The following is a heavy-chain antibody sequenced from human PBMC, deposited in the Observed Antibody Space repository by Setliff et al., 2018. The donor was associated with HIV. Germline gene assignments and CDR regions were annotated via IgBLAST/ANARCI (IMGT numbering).Heavy chain of an antibody. Sequence: SETLSLTCTVSGGSISSYYWGWIRQPPGKGLEWIGSISYLGSTYYNPSLKSRGTISVDTSKNQFSLKLNSVTALDTAVYYCAGGYIQLWSNIYYYGMDVWGQGTTVTVSS. J-gene: IGHJ6*02. CDR2: ISYLGST. V-gene: IGHV4-39*01. CDR1: GGSISSYY. D-gene: IGHD5-18*01. CDR3: AGGYIQLWSNIYYYGMDV.